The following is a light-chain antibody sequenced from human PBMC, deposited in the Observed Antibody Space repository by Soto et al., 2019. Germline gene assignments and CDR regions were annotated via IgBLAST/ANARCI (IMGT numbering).Light chain of an antibody. CDR1: QSIGNF. Sequence: VLKQSPAVLSLSPRERATLSCRASQSIGNFLAWYQQKPGQPPRLLIFDASNRAAGVPARFSGSGSGTDFTLTIRSLEPEDFAVYFCQQRSSWPPITFGQGTRLEIK. CDR3: QQRSSWPPIT. CDR2: DAS. V-gene: IGKV3-11*01. J-gene: IGKJ5*01.